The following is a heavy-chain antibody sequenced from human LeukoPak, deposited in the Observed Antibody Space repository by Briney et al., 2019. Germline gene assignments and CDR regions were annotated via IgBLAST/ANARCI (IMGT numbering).Heavy chain of an antibody. V-gene: IGHV1-8*02. CDR2: MDPNRGNT. CDR3: ARGLSRCSSGNCYEPNWLDS. D-gene: IGHD2-2*01. J-gene: IGHJ5*01. CDR1: GYTFTSYD. Sequence: ASVKVCCKASGYTFTSYDINWVRQAPGQGLEWMGWMDPNRGNTGYAQKFQGRVTMTRSTSVNTAYTELSSLTSEGTAVYYCARGLSRCSSGNCYEPNWLDSWGQGTLVTVSS.